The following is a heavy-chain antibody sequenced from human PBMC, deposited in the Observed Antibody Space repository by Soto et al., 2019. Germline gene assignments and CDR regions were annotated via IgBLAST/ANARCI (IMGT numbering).Heavy chain of an antibody. Sequence: EVQLVESGGGLVQPGGSLRLSCAASGFTFSSYSMNWVRQAPGKGLEWVSYISSSSSTVYYADSVKGRFTIARDNAKNSPHLQMNSQRDEDTAVYYYAREHPVGYYYYGIDVKRQGTTVTVSS. CDR3: AREHPVGYYYYGIDV. V-gene: IGHV3-48*02. J-gene: IGHJ6*02. CDR1: GFTFSSYS. D-gene: IGHD3-10*01. CDR2: ISSSSSTV.